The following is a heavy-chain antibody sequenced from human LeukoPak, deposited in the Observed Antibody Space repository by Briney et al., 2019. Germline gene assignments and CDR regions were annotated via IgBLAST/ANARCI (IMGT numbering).Heavy chain of an antibody. D-gene: IGHD1-7*01. CDR1: GGSISSYY. CDR2: IYYSGST. Sequence: SETLSLTCTVSGGSISSYYWSWIRRPPGKGLEWIGYIYYSGSTNYNPSLKSRVTISVDTSKNQFSLKLSSVTAADTAVYYCARENYDDAFDIWGQGTMVTVSS. J-gene: IGHJ3*02. V-gene: IGHV4-59*01. CDR3: ARENYDDAFDI.